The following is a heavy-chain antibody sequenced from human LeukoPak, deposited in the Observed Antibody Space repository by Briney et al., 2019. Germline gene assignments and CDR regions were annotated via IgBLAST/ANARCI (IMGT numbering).Heavy chain of an antibody. Sequence: GGSLRLSCAASGFTFSSYAMSWVRQAPGKGPEWVSAITGGGGSTYYADSVKGRFTISRDNSKNTVYLEMNSLRPDDTAVYYCAKEGSPPSDYMDVWGKGTTVTIFS. V-gene: IGHV3-23*01. CDR1: GFTFSSYA. CDR3: AKEGSPPSDYMDV. J-gene: IGHJ6*03. CDR2: ITGGGGST.